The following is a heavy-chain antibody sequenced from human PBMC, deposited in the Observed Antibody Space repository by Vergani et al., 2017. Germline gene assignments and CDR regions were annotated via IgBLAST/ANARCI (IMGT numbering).Heavy chain of an antibody. V-gene: IGHV3-48*01. J-gene: IGHJ6*02. Sequence: EVQLLESGGGLVKPGGSLRLSCAASGFTFSSYSMNWVRQAPGKGLEWVSYISSSSSTIYYADSVKGRFTISRDNAKNSLYLQLNSLRAEDAAVYYCARGRPPYSSSIGMDVWGQGTTVTVSS. D-gene: IGHD6-13*01. CDR1: GFTFSSYS. CDR2: ISSSSSTI. CDR3: ARGRPPYSSSIGMDV.